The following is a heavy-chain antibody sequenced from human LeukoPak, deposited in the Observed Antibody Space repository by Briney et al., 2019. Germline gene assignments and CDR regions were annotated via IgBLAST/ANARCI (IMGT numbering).Heavy chain of an antibody. CDR3: ATATTVTSDAFDI. D-gene: IGHD4-17*01. V-gene: IGHV3-53*01. Sequence: PGGSLRLSCAASGFTVSSNYTSWVRQAPGKGLEWVSVIYSGGSTYYADSVKGRFTISRDNSKNTLYLQMNSLRAEDTAVYYCATATTVTSDAFDIWGQGTMVTVSS. J-gene: IGHJ3*02. CDR2: IYSGGST. CDR1: GFTVSSNY.